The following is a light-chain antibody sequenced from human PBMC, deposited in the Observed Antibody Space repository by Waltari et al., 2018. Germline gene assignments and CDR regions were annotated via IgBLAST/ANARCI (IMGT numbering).Light chain of an antibody. V-gene: IGKV3-11*01. Sequence: EIVLTQSPATLSLSPGARATLSCRASQSVSSYLAWYQQKPGQAPRLLIYDTSNRATGIPARFSGSGSGTDFTLTISSLEPEDFAVYYCQQRSNWPSYTFGQGTKLEIK. CDR1: QSVSSY. J-gene: IGKJ2*01. CDR3: QQRSNWPSYT. CDR2: DTS.